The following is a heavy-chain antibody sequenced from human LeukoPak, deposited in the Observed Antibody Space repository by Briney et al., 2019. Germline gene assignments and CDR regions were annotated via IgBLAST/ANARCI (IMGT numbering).Heavy chain of an antibody. J-gene: IGHJ5*02. CDR1: GGTFSSYA. D-gene: IGHD3-10*01. CDR2: IIPIFGTA. Sequence: GASVKVSCKASGGTFSSYAISWVRRAPGQGLEWMGGIIPIFGTANYAQKFQGRVTITADESTSTAYMELSSLRSEDTAVYYCASRGHGYPNWFDPWGQGTLVTVSS. CDR3: ASRGHGYPNWFDP. V-gene: IGHV1-69*13.